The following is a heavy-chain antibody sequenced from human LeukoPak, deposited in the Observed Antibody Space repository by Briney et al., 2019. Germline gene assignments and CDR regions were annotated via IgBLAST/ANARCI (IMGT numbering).Heavy chain of an antibody. Sequence: SGGSLRLSCAASGFTFSNYWMSWVRQAPGKGLEWVANIKLDGSEKDYVDSVKGRFTISRDNAKNSLYLQMNSLRGDDTAVYYCAMIGIVGGYIDSWGQGTLVTVSS. J-gene: IGHJ4*02. V-gene: IGHV3-7*01. CDR2: IKLDGSEK. CDR3: AMIGIVGGYIDS. D-gene: IGHD1-26*01. CDR1: GFTFSNYW.